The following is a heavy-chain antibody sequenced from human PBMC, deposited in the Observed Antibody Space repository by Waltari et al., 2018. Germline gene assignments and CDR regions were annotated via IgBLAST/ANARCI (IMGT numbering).Heavy chain of an antibody. D-gene: IGHD4-4*01. V-gene: IGHV4-39*07. CDR1: GGPIRSRSYY. CDR3: ARVQFARPGQYNWSDS. CDR2: IYYSGST. J-gene: IGHJ5*01. Sequence: HLQLQESGPGLVNPSKTLSLTCTVSGGPIRSRSYYWGWIRQPPGKGLEWIGSIYYSGSTYYNPSLKSRVTISVDTSKNQFSLKLSSVTAADTAVYYCARVQFARPGQYNWSDSWGQGTLVTVSS.